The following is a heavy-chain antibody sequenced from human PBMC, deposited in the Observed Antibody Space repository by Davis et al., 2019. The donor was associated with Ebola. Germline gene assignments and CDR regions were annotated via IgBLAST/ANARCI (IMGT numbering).Heavy chain of an antibody. CDR1: GITFKSYG. D-gene: IGHD5-12*01. J-gene: IGHJ3*02. Sequence: GGSLRLSCAASGITFKSYGMNVVRQAPGKGLEWVSNISSSGSTIYYADSVKGRFTISRDNAKNSLYLQMNSLRAEDTAVYYCAKGGYSGYDDAFDIWGQGTMVTVSS. V-gene: IGHV3-48*04. CDR3: AKGGYSGYDDAFDI. CDR2: ISSSGSTI.